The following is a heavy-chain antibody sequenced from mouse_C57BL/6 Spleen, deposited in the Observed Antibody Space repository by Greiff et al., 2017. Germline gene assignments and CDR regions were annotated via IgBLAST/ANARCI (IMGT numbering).Heavy chain of an antibody. CDR3: ARTYYDYDGGFAY. V-gene: IGHV1-80*01. CDR1: GYAFSSYW. D-gene: IGHD2-4*01. Sequence: QVQLQQSGAELVKPGASVKISCKASGYAFSSYWMNWVKQRPGKGLEWIGQIYPGAGDTNYNGKFKGQATLSADKSSSTAYMQLSSLTSEDSAVYFCARTYYDYDGGFAYWGQGTLVTVSA. J-gene: IGHJ3*01. CDR2: IYPGAGDT.